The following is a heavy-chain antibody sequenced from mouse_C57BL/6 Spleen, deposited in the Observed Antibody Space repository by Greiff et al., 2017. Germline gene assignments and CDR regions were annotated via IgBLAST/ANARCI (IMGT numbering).Heavy chain of an antibody. CDR2: ISDGGSYT. CDR3: ARDAGDYDALGAMDY. CDR1: GFTFSSYA. Sequence: EVQVVESGGGLVKPGGSLKLSCAASGFTFSSYAMSWVRQTPEKRLEWVATISDGGSYTYYPDNVKGRFTISRDNAKNNLYLQMSHLKSEDTAMYYCARDAGDYDALGAMDYWGQGTSVTVSS. V-gene: IGHV5-4*01. J-gene: IGHJ4*01. D-gene: IGHD2-4*01.